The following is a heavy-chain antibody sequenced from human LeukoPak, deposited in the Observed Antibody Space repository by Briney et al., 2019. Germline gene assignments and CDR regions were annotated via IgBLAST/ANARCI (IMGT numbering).Heavy chain of an antibody. D-gene: IGHD5-18*01. V-gene: IGHV1-69*13. CDR3: GREGEMEYSYGASFDY. CDR1: GGTFSSYA. J-gene: IGHJ4*02. Sequence: SVKVSCKASGGTFSSYAISWVRQAPGQGLEWMGGTIPIFGTANYAQKFQGRVTITADESTSTAYMELSSLRSEDTAVYYCGREGEMEYSYGASFDYWGQGTLVTVSS. CDR2: TIPIFGTA.